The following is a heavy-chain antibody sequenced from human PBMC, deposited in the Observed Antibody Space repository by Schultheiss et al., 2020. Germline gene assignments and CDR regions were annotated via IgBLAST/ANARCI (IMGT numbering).Heavy chain of an antibody. J-gene: IGHJ4*02. V-gene: IGHV3-23*01. CDR1: GFTFSSYA. D-gene: IGHD1-26*01. CDR3: AKDLAFSLRVGARLDY. Sequence: GGSLRLSCAASGFTFSSYAMSWVRQAPGKGLEWVSAISGSGGSTYYADSVKGRFTISRDNSKNTLYLQMNSLRAEDTAVYYCAKDLAFSLRVGARLDYWGQGTLVTGSS. CDR2: ISGSGGST.